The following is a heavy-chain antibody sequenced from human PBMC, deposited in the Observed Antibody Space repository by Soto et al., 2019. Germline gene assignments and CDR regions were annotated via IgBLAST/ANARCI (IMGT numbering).Heavy chain of an antibody. V-gene: IGHV1-18*04. D-gene: IGHD1-7*01. CDR1: GYTFTNYG. J-gene: IGHJ3*01. Sequence: QVQLVQSGTEVKTPGASVKVSCHASGYTFTNYGINWVRQAPGQGLEWMAWISAYNGKTHHAPFVQDRVTMTTDTSTGTAHMELTSLRSDGTGVYYCARGGWNYGPGPFDLWGQGTMVTVSS. CDR3: ARGGWNYGPGPFDL. CDR2: ISAYNGKT.